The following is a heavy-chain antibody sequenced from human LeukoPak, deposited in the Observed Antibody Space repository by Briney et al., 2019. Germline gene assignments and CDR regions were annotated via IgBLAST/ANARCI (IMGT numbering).Heavy chain of an antibody. J-gene: IGHJ4*02. CDR1: GFKFDDYG. D-gene: IGHD3-16*02. Sequence: GRSLRLSCAASGFKFDDYGIHWVRQPPGKGLEWVSGISWNSGNIGYADSVKGRFTISRDDAKNSLYLQMNSLRPDDTALYFCTRASPPFGGVVAPSYYFDYWGLGTLVTVSS. CDR3: TRASPPFGGVVAPSYYFDY. V-gene: IGHV3-9*01. CDR2: ISWNSGNI.